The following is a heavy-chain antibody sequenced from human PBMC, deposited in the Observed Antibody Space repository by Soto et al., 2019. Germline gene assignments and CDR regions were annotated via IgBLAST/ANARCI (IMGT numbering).Heavy chain of an antibody. CDR2: IKDRDYGGTA. J-gene: IGHJ4*02. CDR1: GFNFSDAC. V-gene: IGHV3-15*01. Sequence: QLVESGGDLVTPGESLRLSCVAAGFNFSDACMTWVRQAPGKGLEWVGRIKDRDYGGTADYAASVKGRFTMSRDDSTNMLFLQMNSLKSEDTAVYYCTTNDYWGQGTQVTVSS. CDR3: TTNDY.